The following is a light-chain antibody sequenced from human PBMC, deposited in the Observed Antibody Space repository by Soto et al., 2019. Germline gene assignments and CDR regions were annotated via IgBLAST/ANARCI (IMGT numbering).Light chain of an antibody. V-gene: IGLV2-14*01. Sequence: QAVVTQPASVSGSPGQSITISCTGTRSDVGGFNYVSWYQQHPGKAPKLMIYEVSNRPSGISTRFSGSKSGNTASLTISGLQAEDEADYYCSSYTGSSLYVFGSGTKLTVL. CDR1: RSDVGGFNY. CDR2: EVS. J-gene: IGLJ1*01. CDR3: SSYTGSSLYV.